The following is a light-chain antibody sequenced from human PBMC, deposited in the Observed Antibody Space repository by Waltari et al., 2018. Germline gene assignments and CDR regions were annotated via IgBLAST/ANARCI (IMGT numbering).Light chain of an antibody. J-gene: IGKJ1*01. CDR1: QSVLYSSNNKNY. V-gene: IGKV4-1*01. CDR3: QQYYSTPPWT. CDR2: WAS. Sequence: DIVMTQSPDYLAVSLGERATINCKSSQSVLYSSNNKNYLAWYKQKPGQPPKLLIYWASTRESGVPDRFSGSGSVTDFTLTISSLQAEDVAVYYCQQYYSTPPWTFGQGTKVEIK.